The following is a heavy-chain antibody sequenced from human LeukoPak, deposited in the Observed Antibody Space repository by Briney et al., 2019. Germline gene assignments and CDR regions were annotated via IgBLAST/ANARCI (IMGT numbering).Heavy chain of an antibody. CDR1: GFTFSNCA. J-gene: IGHJ3*01. CDR3: AKDSNFWSGYPFDAFDV. Sequence: GGSLRLSCAASGFTFSNCAMSWVRQAPGKGLEWVSTISGVSDSTYYADSIKGRFTISRDNYKDTVYLQMNSLRAEDTALYYCAKDSNFWSGYPFDAFDVWGRGTMVTVSS. CDR2: ISGVSDST. V-gene: IGHV3-23*01. D-gene: IGHD3-3*01.